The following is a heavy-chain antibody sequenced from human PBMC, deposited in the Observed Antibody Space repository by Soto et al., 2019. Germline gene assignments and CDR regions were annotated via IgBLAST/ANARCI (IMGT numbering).Heavy chain of an antibody. CDR1: GYTFTSYG. V-gene: IGHV1-2*04. CDR2: INPNSGGT. Sequence: ASVKVSCKASGYTFTSYGISWVRQAPGQGLEWMGWINPNSGGTNYAQEFQGWVTMTRDTSISTAYMELSRLRSDDTAVYYCAREEAAAGIAYYYYYYGMDVWGQGTTVTVSS. D-gene: IGHD6-13*01. CDR3: AREEAAAGIAYYYYYYGMDV. J-gene: IGHJ6*02.